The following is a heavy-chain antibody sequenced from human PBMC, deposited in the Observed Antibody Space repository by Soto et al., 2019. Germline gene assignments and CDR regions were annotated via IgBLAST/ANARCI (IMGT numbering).Heavy chain of an antibody. CDR2: ITVNSGNT. CDR1: GYSFISYG. V-gene: IGHV1-18*04. J-gene: IGHJ4*02. Sequence: QGQLVQSGVEVKKPGASVKVSCKASGYSFISYGIGWVRQAPGQGLEWMGWITVNSGNTNYPQKFQGRVTMTTDTARSTANRELRRLTSDDTAIYYCGRGLGGGWYYFDYWGPGTLVTVSS. D-gene: IGHD6-19*01. CDR3: GRGLGGGWYYFDY.